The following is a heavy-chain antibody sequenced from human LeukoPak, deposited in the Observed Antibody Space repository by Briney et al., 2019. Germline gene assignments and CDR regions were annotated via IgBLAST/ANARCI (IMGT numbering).Heavy chain of an antibody. V-gene: IGHV3-21*01. CDR3: AELGITMIGGV. Sequence: GGSLRLSCAASGFTLSSYSMKWVRQAPGKGLEWVSFISSSSSYIYYADSVKGRFTISRDNAKNSLYLQMNSLRAEDTAVYYCAELGITMIGGVWGKGTTVTISS. D-gene: IGHD3-10*02. CDR1: GFTLSSYS. CDR2: ISSSSSYI. J-gene: IGHJ6*04.